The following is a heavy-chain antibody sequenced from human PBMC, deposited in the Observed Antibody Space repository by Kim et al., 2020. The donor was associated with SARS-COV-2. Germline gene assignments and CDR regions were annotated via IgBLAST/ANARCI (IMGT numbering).Heavy chain of an antibody. V-gene: IGHV4-31*03. J-gene: IGHJ4*02. CDR1: GGSISSGGYY. Sequence: SETLSLTCTVSGGSISSGGYYWSWIRQHPGKGLEWSGYIYYSGSTYYNPSLKSRVTISVDTSKNQFSLKLSSVTAADTAVYYCARAFTIFGVVIGPFDYWGQGTLVTVSS. CDR2: IYYSGST. D-gene: IGHD3-3*01. CDR3: ARAFTIFGVVIGPFDY.